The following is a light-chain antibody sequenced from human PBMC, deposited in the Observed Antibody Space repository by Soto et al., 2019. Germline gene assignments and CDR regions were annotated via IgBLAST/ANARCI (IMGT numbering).Light chain of an antibody. Sequence: EIVLTQSPATLSLSPGERATLSCRASQSVSSYLAWYQHKPGQALRLLIHDASNRATGIPARFSGSGSGTDFTLTISSLEAEDFAVYYCQQRTNWPSSTFGQGTRLEIK. CDR2: DAS. CDR3: QQRTNWPSST. CDR1: QSVSSY. J-gene: IGKJ5*01. V-gene: IGKV3-11*01.